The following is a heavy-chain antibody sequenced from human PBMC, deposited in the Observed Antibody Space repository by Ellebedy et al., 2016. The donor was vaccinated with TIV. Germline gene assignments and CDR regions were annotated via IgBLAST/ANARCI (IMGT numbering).Heavy chain of an antibody. Sequence: GGSLRLXCAASGFTFSSYSMNWVRQAPGKGLEWVSSISSSSRYIYYADSVKGRFTISRDNAKNSLYLQMNSLRAEDTAVYYCATYGYQPYYYYGMDVWGQGTTVTVSS. J-gene: IGHJ6*02. CDR3: ATYGYQPYYYYGMDV. CDR1: GFTFSSYS. V-gene: IGHV3-21*01. CDR2: ISSSSRYI. D-gene: IGHD5-18*01.